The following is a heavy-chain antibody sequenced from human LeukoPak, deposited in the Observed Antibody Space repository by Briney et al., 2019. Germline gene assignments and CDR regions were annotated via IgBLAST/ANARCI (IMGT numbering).Heavy chain of an antibody. CDR2: ISGSGGST. CDR3: ANVGRDLEWLSMYNWFDP. D-gene: IGHD3-3*01. J-gene: IGHJ5*02. Sequence: PGGSLRLSCAASGFTFSSSAMSWVRQAPGKGLEWVSAISGSGGSTYYADSVKGRFTISRDNSKNTLYLQMNSLRAEDTAVYYCANVGRDLEWLSMYNWFDPWGQGTLVTVSS. V-gene: IGHV3-23*01. CDR1: GFTFSSSA.